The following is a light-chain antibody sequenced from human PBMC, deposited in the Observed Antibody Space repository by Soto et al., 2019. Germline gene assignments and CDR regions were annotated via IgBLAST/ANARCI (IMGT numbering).Light chain of an antibody. J-gene: IGLJ1*01. CDR1: SSDVGGYNY. Sequence: QYVLTQPRSVSGSPGQSVTISCTGTSSDVGGYNYVSWYQQHPGKAPKLMIYDVSKRPSGVPDRFSGSKSGNTASLTISGLQAEDEADYYCCSYAGSYNLYVFGTGTKLTVL. CDR2: DVS. CDR3: CSYAGSYNLYV. V-gene: IGLV2-11*01.